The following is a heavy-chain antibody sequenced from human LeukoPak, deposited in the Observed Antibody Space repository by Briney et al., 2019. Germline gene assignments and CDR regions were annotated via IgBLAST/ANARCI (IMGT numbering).Heavy chain of an antibody. CDR3: AGVWGPSSAWPWAFEY. Sequence: RAGGSLRLSCAASGFTFSSYAMSWVRQTPGKGPEWVSAISGSSGTTYYADPVKGRFTISRDNSKNTLYLQMSGLRPEDTALYYCAGVWGPSSAWPWAFEYWGQGTLVTVSS. CDR2: ISGSSGTT. J-gene: IGHJ4*02. V-gene: IGHV3-23*01. D-gene: IGHD6-13*01. CDR1: GFTFSSYA.